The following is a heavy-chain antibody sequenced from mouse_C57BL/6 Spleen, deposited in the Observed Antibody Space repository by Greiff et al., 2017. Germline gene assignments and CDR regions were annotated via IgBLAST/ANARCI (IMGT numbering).Heavy chain of an antibody. CDR1: GYTFTDYY. Sequence: QVQLQQSGAELVRPGASVKLSCKASGYTFTDYYINWVKQRPGQGLEWIARIYPGSGSTYYNEKFKGKATLTVDKSSSTAYMQLSSLTSEVSYVYCSASVSLYGAMDYWGQGTTLTVSS. D-gene: IGHD3-1*01. V-gene: IGHV1-76*01. CDR3: ASVSLYGAMDY. J-gene: IGHJ2*01. CDR2: IYPGSGST.